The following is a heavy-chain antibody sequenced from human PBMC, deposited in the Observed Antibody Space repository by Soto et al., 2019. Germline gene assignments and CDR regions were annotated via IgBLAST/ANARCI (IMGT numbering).Heavy chain of an antibody. D-gene: IGHD2-2*02. CDR1: GYTFTGYY. CDR3: AASRGYCSSTSCYNTPYDY. Sequence: ASMKVCCKASGYTFTGYYIHWVRQAPGQGLEWMGWINPNSGGTNYAQKFQGRVTMTRDTSISTAYMELSRLRSDDTAVYYCAASRGYCSSTSCYNTPYDYWGQGTLVTVSS. CDR2: INPNSGGT. J-gene: IGHJ4*02. V-gene: IGHV1-2*02.